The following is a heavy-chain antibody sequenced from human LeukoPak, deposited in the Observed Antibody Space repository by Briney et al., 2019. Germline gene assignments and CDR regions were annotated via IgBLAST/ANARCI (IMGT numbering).Heavy chain of an antibody. J-gene: IGHJ4*02. Sequence: GGSLRLSCAASGFTFSSYAMSWVRQAPGKGLEWVSAISGSGGSTYYADSVKGRFTISRDNSKNTLYLQMNSLRAEDAAVYYCAKVPIAVAGTYYFDYWGQGTLVTVSS. CDR3: AKVPIAVAGTYYFDY. CDR2: ISGSGGST. D-gene: IGHD6-19*01. V-gene: IGHV3-23*01. CDR1: GFTFSSYA.